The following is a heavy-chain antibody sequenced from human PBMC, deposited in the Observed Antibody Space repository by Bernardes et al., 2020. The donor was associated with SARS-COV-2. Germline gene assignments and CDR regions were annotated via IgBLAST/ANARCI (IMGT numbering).Heavy chain of an antibody. CDR2: IYTSGST. V-gene: IGHV4-4*07. CDR3: ARGRIVVVPAAIQYYYYYMDV. J-gene: IGHJ6*03. CDR1: GGSISSYY. D-gene: IGHD2-2*02. Sequence: SETLSLTCTVSGGSISSYYWSWIRQPAGKGLEWIGRIYTSGSTNYNPSLKSRVTMSVDTSKNQFSLKLSSVTAADTAVYYCARGRIVVVPAAIQYYYYYMDVWGKGTTVTVSS.